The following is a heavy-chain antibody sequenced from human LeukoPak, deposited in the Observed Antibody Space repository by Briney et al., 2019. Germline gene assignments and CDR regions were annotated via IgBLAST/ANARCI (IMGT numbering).Heavy chain of an antibody. CDR3: ARDQSSTIDY. Sequence: SETLSLTCTVSGGSISSDYWSWIRQPAGKGLEWIGRMYTSGSSNYNPSLKSRVSMSVDTSKNQFSVKLSSVTAADTAVYYCARDQSSTIDYWGQGTLVTVSS. V-gene: IGHV4-4*07. CDR1: GGSISSDY. J-gene: IGHJ4*02. CDR2: MYTSGSS.